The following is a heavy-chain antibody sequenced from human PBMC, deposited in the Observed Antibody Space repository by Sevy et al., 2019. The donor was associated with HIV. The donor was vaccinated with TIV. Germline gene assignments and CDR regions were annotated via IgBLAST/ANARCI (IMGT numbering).Heavy chain of an antibody. J-gene: IGHJ4*02. Sequence: SETLSLTCTVSGGSISSGDFYWTWVRQPPGKGLEWIGYIYHSASTFYNPSLQSRVRISEDRSKNQFSLKLSSVTAADTALYYCARERGYTYLLIDNWGQGTLVTVSS. CDR1: GGSISSGDFY. V-gene: IGHV4-30-4*01. CDR3: ARERGYTYLLIDN. D-gene: IGHD5-18*01. CDR2: IYHSAST.